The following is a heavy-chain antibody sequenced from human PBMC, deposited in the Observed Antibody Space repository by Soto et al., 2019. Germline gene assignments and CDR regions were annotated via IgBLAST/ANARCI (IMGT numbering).Heavy chain of an antibody. J-gene: IGHJ5*02. CDR3: TRRGRQSANWFDP. CDR1: GGTFNSYS. CDR2: IIPMSGRP. V-gene: IGHV1-69*06. Sequence: QVQLVQSGAEVKTPGSSVKVSCKASGGTFNSYSIDWVRQAPGQGLGSVGGIIPMSGRPNYAQRFQGRVTFSADKSTNTVYMEVNSLPHEDTAVYYCTRRGRQSANWFDPWGQGTLVTVSS.